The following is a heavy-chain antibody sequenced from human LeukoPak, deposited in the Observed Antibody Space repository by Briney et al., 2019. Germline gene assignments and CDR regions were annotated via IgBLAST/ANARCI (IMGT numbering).Heavy chain of an antibody. CDR1: GFTFSSYT. Sequence: GGSLRLFCAASGFTFSSYTMNWVRQAPGEGLEWVSYISSSSSYIYYADSVKGRFTISRDNAENSLYLQMNSLRAEDTAVYYCARGSEGYCSGGGCYYGMDVWGQGTTVTVSS. CDR3: ARGSEGYCSGGGCYYGMDV. CDR2: ISSSSSYI. D-gene: IGHD2-15*01. J-gene: IGHJ6*01. V-gene: IGHV3-21*01.